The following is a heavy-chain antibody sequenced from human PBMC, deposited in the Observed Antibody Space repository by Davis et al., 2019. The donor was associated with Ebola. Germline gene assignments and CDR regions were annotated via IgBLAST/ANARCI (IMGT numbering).Heavy chain of an antibody. CDR3: ARFLEWKADY. Sequence: KVSCKGSGYSFTNYWIGWVRQMPGKGLEWMGIIYPGDSETKYSPSFQGQVTISADKSITTAYLQWSSLKASDTAMYYCARFLEWKADYWGQGTLVTVSS. V-gene: IGHV5-51*01. CDR1: GYSFTNYW. D-gene: IGHD3-3*01. CDR2: IYPGDSET. J-gene: IGHJ4*02.